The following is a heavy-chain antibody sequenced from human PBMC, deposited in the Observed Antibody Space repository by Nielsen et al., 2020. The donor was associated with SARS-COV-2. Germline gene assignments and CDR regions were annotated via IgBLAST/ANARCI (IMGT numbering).Heavy chain of an antibody. D-gene: IGHD6-13*01. CDR3: AKDPSDGYSSSWYFDF. CDR1: GFTFDDYA. CDR2: ISWNSGSI. J-gene: IGHJ4*02. V-gene: IGHV3-9*01. Sequence: GGSLRLSCAASGFTFDDYAMHWVRQAPGKGLEWVSGISWNSGSIAYADSVKGRFTISRDNAKSSLYLQMNSLRAEDTALYYCAKDPSDGYSSSWYFDFGGQGTLVTVSS.